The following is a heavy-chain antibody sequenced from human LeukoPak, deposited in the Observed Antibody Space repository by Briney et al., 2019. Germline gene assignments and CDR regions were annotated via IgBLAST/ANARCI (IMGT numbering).Heavy chain of an antibody. D-gene: IGHD2-2*01. J-gene: IGHJ5*02. CDR3: ARGLPIVVVPAAFNPSAGWFDP. CDR1: GGSFSGYY. CDR2: INHSGST. V-gene: IGHV4-34*01. Sequence: SETLSLTCAVYGGSFSGYYWSWIRQPPGKGLEWIGEINHSGSTNYNPSLKSRVTISVDTSKNQFSLKLSSVTAADTAVYYCARGLPIVVVPAAFNPSAGWFDPWGQGTLVTVSS.